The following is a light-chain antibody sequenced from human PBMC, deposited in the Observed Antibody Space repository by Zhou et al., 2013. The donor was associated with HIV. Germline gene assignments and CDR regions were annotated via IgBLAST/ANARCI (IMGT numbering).Light chain of an antibody. CDR1: QRLVHTDGKIH. J-gene: IGKJ5*01. CDR2: LVS. V-gene: IGKV2-24*01. Sequence: DIVMTQTPLSSPVTLGQPASISCRSSQRLVHTDGKIHLSWPHQRPGQPPRLLLYLVSNRFSGVPDRFSGSGAGTDFTLKISRVEAEDVGVYYCMQALQTPFTFGQGTRLEI. CDR3: MQALQTPFT.